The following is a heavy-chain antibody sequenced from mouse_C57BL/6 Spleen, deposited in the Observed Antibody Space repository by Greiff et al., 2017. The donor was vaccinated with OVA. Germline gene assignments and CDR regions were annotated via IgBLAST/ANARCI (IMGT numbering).Heavy chain of an antibody. J-gene: IGHJ2*01. CDR2: IYPGDGDT. V-gene: IGHV1-82*01. CDR1: GYAFSSSW. D-gene: IGHD3-2*02. CDR3: AIFDSSGYDYFDY. Sequence: QVQLQQSGPELVKPGASVKISCKASGYAFSSSWMNWVKQRPGKGLEWIGRIYPGDGDTNYNGRFKGKATLTADKSSSTAYMQLSSLTSEDSAVYFCAIFDSSGYDYFDYWGQGTTLTVSS.